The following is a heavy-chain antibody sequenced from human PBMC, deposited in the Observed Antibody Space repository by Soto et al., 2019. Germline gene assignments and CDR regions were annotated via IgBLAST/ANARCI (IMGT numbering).Heavy chain of an antibody. CDR2: IYYSGST. V-gene: IGHV4-39*01. Sequence: SETLSLTCTVSGGSISSSSYYWGWIRQPPGKGLEWIGSIYYSGSTYYNPSLKSRVTISVDTSKNQFSLKLGSVTAADTAVYYCARRGHYYYGSGPGEVGGYYFDYWGQGTLVTVSS. CDR1: GGSISSSSYY. CDR3: ARRGHYYYGSGPGEVGGYYFDY. J-gene: IGHJ4*02. D-gene: IGHD3-10*01.